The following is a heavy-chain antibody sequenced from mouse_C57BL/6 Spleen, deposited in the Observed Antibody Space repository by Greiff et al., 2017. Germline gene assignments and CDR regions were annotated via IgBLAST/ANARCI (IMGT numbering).Heavy chain of an antibody. CDR2: INPSTGGT. D-gene: IGHD1-1*01. V-gene: IGHV1-42*01. CDR1: GYSFTGYY. Sequence: VQLKESGPELVKPGASVKISCKASGYSFTGYYMNWVKQSPEKSLEWIGEINPSTGGTTYNQKFKAKATLTVDKSSSTAYMQLKSLTSEDSAVXYCARSRYYGSDYVPCFDFWGTGTTVTVSS. CDR3: ARSRYYGSDYVPCFDF. J-gene: IGHJ1*03.